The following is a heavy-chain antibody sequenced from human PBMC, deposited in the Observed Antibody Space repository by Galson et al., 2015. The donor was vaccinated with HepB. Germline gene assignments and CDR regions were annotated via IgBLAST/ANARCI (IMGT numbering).Heavy chain of an antibody. CDR3: VRSSRWSFDY. J-gene: IGHJ4*02. CDR1: GDSVSSNTVG. CDR2: TYYTSKWYN. V-gene: IGHV6-1*01. Sequence: CAISGDSVSSNTVGWNWIRQSPSRGLEWLGRTYYTSKWYNDYAVSVKSRITINPDTSKNQFSLQLNSVTPEDTAVYYCVRSSRWSFDYWGQGTLVTVSS. D-gene: IGHD6-13*01.